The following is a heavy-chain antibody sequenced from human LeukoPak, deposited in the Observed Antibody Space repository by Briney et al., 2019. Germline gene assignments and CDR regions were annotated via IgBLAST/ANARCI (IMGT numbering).Heavy chain of an antibody. CDR2: IYWDDDK. J-gene: IGHJ4*02. D-gene: IGHD3-22*01. CDR1: GFSLSTSGVG. CDR3: SYYYDSSGYSNFDY. V-gene: IGHV2-5*02. Sequence: SGPTLVNPIQTLTLTCTFSGFSLSTSGVGVGWIRQPPGKALEWLALIYWDDDKRYSPSLKSRLTITKDTSKNQVVLTMTNMDPVDTATYYCSYYYDSSGYSNFDYWGQGTLVTVSS.